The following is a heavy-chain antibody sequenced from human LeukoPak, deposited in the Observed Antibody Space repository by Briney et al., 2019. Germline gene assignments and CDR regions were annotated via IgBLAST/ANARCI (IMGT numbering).Heavy chain of an antibody. J-gene: IGHJ5*02. CDR2: IYYSGTT. CDR1: GASISTIISY. D-gene: IGHD6-19*01. Sequence: SETLSLTCTVSGASISTIISYWGWIRQTPGKGLEWIGSIYYSGTTYYNPSLESRVTISIDTSKNQFSVKLTSVTAADTAVYYCARDQGAVAGIDPWGQGTLVTVSS. CDR3: ARDQGAVAGIDP. V-gene: IGHV4-39*07.